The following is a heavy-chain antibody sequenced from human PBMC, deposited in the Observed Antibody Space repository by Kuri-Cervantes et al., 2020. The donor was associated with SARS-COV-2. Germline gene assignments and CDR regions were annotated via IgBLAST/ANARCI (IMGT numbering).Heavy chain of an antibody. J-gene: IGHJ6*02. CDR3: AKDPTATTEYYYAMDV. V-gene: IGHV3-23*01. CDR1: GFSFSSYA. Sequence: GGSLRLSCAASGFSFSSYAISWVRQAPGKGLEWVSVISGSGTGAYYADSVKGRFTISRDNSKNTLYLQMNSLRAEDTAVYFCAKDPTATTEYYYAMDVWGQGTTVTVSS. CDR2: ISGSGTGA. D-gene: IGHD1-7*01.